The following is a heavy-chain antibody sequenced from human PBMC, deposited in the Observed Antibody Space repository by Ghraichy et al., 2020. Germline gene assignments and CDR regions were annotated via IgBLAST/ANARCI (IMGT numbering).Heavy chain of an antibody. CDR3: ARLPRILRIAARPWWFDP. J-gene: IGHJ5*02. D-gene: IGHD6-6*01. CDR1: GYSFTSYW. Sequence: GESLNISCKGSGYSFTSYWIGWVRQMPGKGLEWMGIIYPGDSDTRYSPSFQGQVTISADKSISTAYLQWSSLKASDTAMYYCARLPRILRIAARPWWFDPWGQGTLVTVSS. CDR2: IYPGDSDT. V-gene: IGHV5-51*01.